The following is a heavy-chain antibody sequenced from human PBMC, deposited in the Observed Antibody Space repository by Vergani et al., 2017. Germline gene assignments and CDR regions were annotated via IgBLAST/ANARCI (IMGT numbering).Heavy chain of an antibody. CDR3: AKAGYCSSTSCYTEWYCDL. CDR1: GVTFDDYA. Sequence: EVQLVESGGGLVQPGRSLRLSCAASGVTFDDYAMHWVRQAPGKGLEWVSGISWNSGSIGYADSVKGRFTISRDNAKNSLYLQMNSLRAEDTALYYCAKAGYCSSTSCYTEWYCDLWGRGTLVTVSS. V-gene: IGHV3-9*01. J-gene: IGHJ2*01. CDR2: ISWNSGSI. D-gene: IGHD2-2*02.